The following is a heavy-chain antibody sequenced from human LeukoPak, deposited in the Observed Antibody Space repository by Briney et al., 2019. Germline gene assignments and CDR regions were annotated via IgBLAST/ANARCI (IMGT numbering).Heavy chain of an antibody. CDR3: ARQRRIAAAGTGGWFDP. CDR1: GYALTGYY. CDR2: INPNSGGT. Sequence: ASVKVSCKASGYALTGYYMHWVRQAPGQGLEWMGWINPNSGGTNYAQKFQGWVTMTRDTSISTAYMELSRLRSDDTAVYYCARQRRIAAAGTGGWFDPWGQGTLVTVSS. J-gene: IGHJ5*02. D-gene: IGHD6-13*01. V-gene: IGHV1-2*04.